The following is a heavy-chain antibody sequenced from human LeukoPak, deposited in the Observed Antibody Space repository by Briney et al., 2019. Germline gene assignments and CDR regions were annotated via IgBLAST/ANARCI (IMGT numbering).Heavy chain of an antibody. CDR3: ASLYYDFWSGYYTGSDRLAY. J-gene: IGHJ4*02. CDR1: GFTLNGYW. D-gene: IGHD3-3*01. V-gene: IGHV3-74*01. Sequence: GGSLRLSCAAPGFTLNGYWMHWVRQASGKGLVWVSRINSDGSTTSYADSVKGRFTISRDNSKNTLYLQMNSLRAEDTAVYYCASLYYDFWSGYYTGSDRLAYWGQGTLVTVSS. CDR2: INSDGSTT.